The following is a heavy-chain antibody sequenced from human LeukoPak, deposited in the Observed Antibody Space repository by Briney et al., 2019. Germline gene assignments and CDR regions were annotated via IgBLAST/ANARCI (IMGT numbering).Heavy chain of an antibody. CDR3: ARHGLRLAAADAFDM. J-gene: IGHJ3*02. V-gene: IGHV5-51*01. D-gene: IGHD6-13*01. Sequence: GESLKISCKGSGYSFTSYWIGWGRQMPGKGLEWMGIIYPGDSDTRYRPSFQGQVTISADKSITTAYLQWSSLKASDTAMYYCARHGLRLAAADAFDMWGQGTMVTVSS. CDR2: IYPGDSDT. CDR1: GYSFTSYW.